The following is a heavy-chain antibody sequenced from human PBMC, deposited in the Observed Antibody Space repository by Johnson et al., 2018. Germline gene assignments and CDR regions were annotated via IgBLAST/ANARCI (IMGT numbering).Heavy chain of an antibody. Sequence: QVQLVESGGGVVQPGRSMRLSCAASGFIFSSYGMHWVRQAPGKGLEWVAVTSYDGSNKYYVDSVTGRLTISRDNAKNSLYLQVNSLRAEDTALYYCVKVSISGSYYDGFDIWGQGTMVTVSS. J-gene: IGHJ3*02. D-gene: IGHD1-26*01. CDR3: VKVSISGSYYDGFDI. CDR1: GFIFSSYG. CDR2: TSYDGSNK. V-gene: IGHV3-30*18.